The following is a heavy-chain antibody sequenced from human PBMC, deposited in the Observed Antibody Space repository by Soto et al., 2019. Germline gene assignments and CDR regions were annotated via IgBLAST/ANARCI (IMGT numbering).Heavy chain of an antibody. D-gene: IGHD6-13*01. V-gene: IGHV3-21*01. J-gene: IGHJ6*02. CDR2: ISSSSSYI. CDR1: GFTFSSYS. Sequence: GGSLRLSCAASGFTFSSYSMNWVRQAPGKGLEWVSSISSSSSYIYYADSVKGRFTISRDNAKNSLYLQMNSLRAEDTAVYYCARAIAAPRLHYYYYYGMDVWGQGTTVTV. CDR3: ARAIAAPRLHYYYYYGMDV.